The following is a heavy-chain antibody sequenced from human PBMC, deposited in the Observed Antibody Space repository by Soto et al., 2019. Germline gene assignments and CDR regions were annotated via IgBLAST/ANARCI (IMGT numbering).Heavy chain of an antibody. Sequence: ASVKVSCKASGYTFTNYSIHWVRQAPGQRLEWMGWINTDNGKTRDSQRSQDRVTLTRDTSARTAYMELSSLTYEDTAVYYCARAGNCTSTTCFSGWLDPWGQGTLVTVSS. CDR3: ARAGNCTSTTCFSGWLDP. J-gene: IGHJ5*02. D-gene: IGHD2-2*01. CDR2: INTDNGKT. CDR1: GYTFTNYS. V-gene: IGHV1-3*04.